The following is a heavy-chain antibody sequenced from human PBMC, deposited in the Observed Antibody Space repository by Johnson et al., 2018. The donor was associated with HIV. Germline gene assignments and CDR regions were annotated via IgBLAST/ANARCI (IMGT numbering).Heavy chain of an antibody. Sequence: MLLVESGGGLVQPGGSLRLSCAASGFTVSSNYMSWVRQAPGKGLEWVSVIYSGGSTYYADSVKGRFTISRDNSKNTLYLQMNSLRAEDTAVYYCASEAGPDIVGAADDAFDIWGQGTMVTVSS. D-gene: IGHD1-26*01. CDR3: ASEAGPDIVGAADDAFDI. CDR1: GFTVSSNY. V-gene: IGHV3-66*01. CDR2: IYSGGST. J-gene: IGHJ3*02.